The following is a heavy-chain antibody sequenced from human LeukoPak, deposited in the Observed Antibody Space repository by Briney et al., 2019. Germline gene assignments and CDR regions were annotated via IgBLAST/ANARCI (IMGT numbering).Heavy chain of an antibody. CDR3: AKDAEWFGELPGFFDY. V-gene: IGHV3-30*02. CDR1: GFTFSSYG. D-gene: IGHD3-10*01. Sequence: GGSLRLSCAASGFTFSSYGMHWVRQAPGKGLEGVAFIRYDGSNKYYADSVKGRFTISRDNSKNTLYLQMNSLRAEDTAVYYCAKDAEWFGELPGFFDYWGQGTLVTVSS. CDR2: IRYDGSNK. J-gene: IGHJ4*02.